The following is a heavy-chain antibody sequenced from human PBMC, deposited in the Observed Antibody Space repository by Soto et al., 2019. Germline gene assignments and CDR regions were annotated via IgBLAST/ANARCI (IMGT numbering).Heavy chain of an antibody. CDR3: PTSYVPGSRAFDH. CDR2: IIPMLGMS. J-gene: IGHJ4*02. Sequence: QVQQVQSGAEVKKPGSSVRVSCKASAGTFSCYTINWVRQAPGQGLEWMGRIIPMLGMSNYALRFQGRVTSIADKSTTTAYMELNSLRSDDTAVYYCPTSYVPGSRAFDHWGQGTLVTVSS. D-gene: IGHD3-10*02. CDR1: AGTFSCYT. V-gene: IGHV1-69*02.